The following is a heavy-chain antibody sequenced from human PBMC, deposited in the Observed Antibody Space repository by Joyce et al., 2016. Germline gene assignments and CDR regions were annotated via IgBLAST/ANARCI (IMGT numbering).Heavy chain of an antibody. D-gene: IGHD2-8*01. CDR1: GFTFSSYS. CDR2: LSSSSSYI. J-gene: IGHJ4*02. Sequence: EVQLVESGGGRVKPGGSLRLSCAASGFTFSSYSMSWVRQAPGKGLEWVSSLSSSSSYIKYTDSVKGRFTISRDNAKNSLYLQMNSLRVEDTAVYYCARSSYTNGIFDYWGQGTLVTVSS. CDR3: ARSSYTNGIFDY. V-gene: IGHV3-21*01.